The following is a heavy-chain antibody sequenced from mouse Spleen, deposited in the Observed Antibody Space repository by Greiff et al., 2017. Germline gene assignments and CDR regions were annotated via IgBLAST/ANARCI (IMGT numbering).Heavy chain of an antibody. CDR2: INPGSSTI. D-gene: IGHD4-1*01. J-gene: IGHJ4*01. CDR3: APWAYYAMDY. Sequence: EVQLVESGGGLVQPGGSLNLSCAASGFDFSRYWMSWARQAPGKGQEWIGEINPGSSTINYTPSLKDKFIISRDNAKNTLYLQMSKVRSEDTALYYCAPWAYYAMDYWGQGTSVTVSS. CDR1: GFDFSRYW. V-gene: IGHV4-2*02.